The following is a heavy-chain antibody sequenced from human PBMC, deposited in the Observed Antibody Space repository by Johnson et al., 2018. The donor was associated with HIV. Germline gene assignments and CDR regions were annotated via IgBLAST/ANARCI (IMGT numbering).Heavy chain of an antibody. D-gene: IGHD6-13*01. Sequence: VQLVESGGGVVQPGRSLRLSCAASGFTFSRYAMHWVRQAPGKGLEWVAVISFDGSNEYYTDSVKGPFTISRDNAKNSLYLQMNSLRAEDTALYYCAKEGAAVIHFDIWGQGTMVTVSS. J-gene: IGHJ3*02. CDR2: ISFDGSNE. CDR1: GFTFSRYA. V-gene: IGHV3-30*04. CDR3: AKEGAAVIHFDI.